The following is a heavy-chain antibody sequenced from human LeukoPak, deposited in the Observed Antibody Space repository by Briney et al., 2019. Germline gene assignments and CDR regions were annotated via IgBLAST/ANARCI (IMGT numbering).Heavy chain of an antibody. Sequence: GESLKISCKGSGYSFTSYWIGWVRQMPGKGLEWMGIIYPGDSDTRYSPSFQGQVTISADKSISTAYLQWSSLKASDTAMYYCARLEVGAYYYYYYMDVWGKGTTVTVSS. CDR3: ARLEVGAYYYYYYMDV. J-gene: IGHJ6*03. CDR2: IYPGDSDT. CDR1: GYSFTSYW. D-gene: IGHD1-26*01. V-gene: IGHV5-51*01.